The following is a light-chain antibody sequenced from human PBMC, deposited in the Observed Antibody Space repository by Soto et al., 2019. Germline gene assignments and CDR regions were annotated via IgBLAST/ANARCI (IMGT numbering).Light chain of an antibody. CDR3: TSRTSSTTMI. J-gene: IGLJ2*01. CDR2: DVN. Sequence: QSALTQPASVSGSPGQSITISCTGTSSDIGAYNFVSWYQQHPGKAPKLMIYDVNIRPSGVSNRFSGSKSGNTASLTISGHQAEEEADYYCTSRTSSTTMIFGGGTKLTVL. CDR1: SSDIGAYNF. V-gene: IGLV2-14*03.